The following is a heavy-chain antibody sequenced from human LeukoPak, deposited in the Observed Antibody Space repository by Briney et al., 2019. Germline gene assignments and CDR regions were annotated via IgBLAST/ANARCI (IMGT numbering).Heavy chain of an antibody. Sequence: SETVSLTCAVYGGSFSGYYWSWIRQPPGKGLEWIGEINHSGSANYNPSLKSRVTISVDTSKNQFSLKLSSVTAADTAVYYCARGYCGRTSCWFDPGGQDTLVTVSS. V-gene: IGHV4-34*01. J-gene: IGHJ5*02. CDR1: GGSFSGYY. D-gene: IGHD2-2*01. CDR3: ARGYCGRTSCWFDP. CDR2: INHSGSA.